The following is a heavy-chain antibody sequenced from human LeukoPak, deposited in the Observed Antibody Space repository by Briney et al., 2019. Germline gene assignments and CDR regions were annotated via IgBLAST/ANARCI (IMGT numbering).Heavy chain of an antibody. D-gene: IGHD5-18*01. CDR1: GGSISSYY. CDR2: IYYSGST. CDR3: ARGAAGYSYG. J-gene: IGHJ4*02. V-gene: IGHV4-59*01. Sequence: SETLFLPSTVSGGSISSYYWGWVRAPPGKGMEWIGHIYYSGSTNYNPSLKSRVTISIDTSKNQFSLRLSSVTAADTAVYYCARGAAGYSYGWGQGTLVTVSS.